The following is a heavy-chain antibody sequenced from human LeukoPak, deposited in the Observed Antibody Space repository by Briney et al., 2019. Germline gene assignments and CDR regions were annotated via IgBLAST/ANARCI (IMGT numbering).Heavy chain of an antibody. D-gene: IGHD1-7*01. V-gene: IGHV5-51*01. J-gene: IGHJ6*03. CDR2: IYPGDSDT. Sequence: GESLKISCKGSGYRFTSYWIGWVRQMPGKGLEWMGIIYPGDSDTRYSPSFQGQGTISADKSINTAYLQWSSLKASDTAMYYCARRPGTTLIYMDVWGKGTTVTVSS. CDR1: GYRFTSYW. CDR3: ARRPGTTLIYMDV.